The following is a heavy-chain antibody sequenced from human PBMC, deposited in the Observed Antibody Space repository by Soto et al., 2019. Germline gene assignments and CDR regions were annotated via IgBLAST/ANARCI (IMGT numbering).Heavy chain of an antibody. CDR3: ARDRAAAADY. Sequence: EVQLVESGGGLVKPGGSLRLSCAASGFTFSSYSMNWVRQAPGKGLEWVSSISSSSSYIYYADSVKGRFTISRDNAKNSLYLQMNSLRAEATAVYYCARDRAAAADYWGQGTLVTVSS. D-gene: IGHD6-13*01. V-gene: IGHV3-21*01. J-gene: IGHJ4*02. CDR1: GFTFSSYS. CDR2: ISSSSSYI.